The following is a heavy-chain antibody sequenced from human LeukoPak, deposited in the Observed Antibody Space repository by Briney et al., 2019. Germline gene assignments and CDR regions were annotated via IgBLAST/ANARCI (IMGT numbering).Heavy chain of an antibody. D-gene: IGHD3-22*01. CDR2: IYYSGST. CDR3: ARDRSSGYFDY. V-gene: IGHV4-59*01. J-gene: IGHJ4*02. Sequence: SETLLLTCTVSGGSISSYYWSWIRQPPGKGLEWIGYIYYSGSTNYNPSLKSRVTISVDTSKNQFSLKLSSVTAADTAVYYCARDRSSGYFDYWGQGTLVTVSS. CDR1: GGSISSYY.